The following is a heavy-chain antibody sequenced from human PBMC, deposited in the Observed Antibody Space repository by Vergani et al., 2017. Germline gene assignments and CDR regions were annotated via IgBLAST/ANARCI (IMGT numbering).Heavy chain of an antibody. V-gene: IGHV4-61*01. CDR3: ARRRYYYDSSGYSYFDY. D-gene: IGHD3-22*01. CDR2: IYYSGST. CDR1: GGSVSSGSYY. J-gene: IGHJ4*02. Sequence: QVQLQESGPGLVKPSETLSLTCTVSGGSVSSGSYYWSWIRQPPGKGLEWIGYIYYSGSTNYNPSLKSRVTISVDTSKNQFSLKLSSVTAADTAVYYCARRRYYYDSSGYSYFDYWGQGTLVTGSS.